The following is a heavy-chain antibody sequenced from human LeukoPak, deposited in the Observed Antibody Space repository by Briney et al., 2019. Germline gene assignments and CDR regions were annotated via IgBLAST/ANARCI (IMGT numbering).Heavy chain of an antibody. V-gene: IGHV3-30*02. D-gene: IGHD2-2*01. CDR3: AKDFLGYCSSTSCYELIG. Sequence: AGGSLRLSCAASGFTFSSYGMHWVRQAPGKGLEWVAFIRYDGSNKYYADSVKGRFTISRDNSKNTLYLQMNSLRAEDTAVYYCAKDFLGYCSSTSCYELIGWGQGTLVTVSS. CDR2: IRYDGSNK. CDR1: GFTFSSYG. J-gene: IGHJ4*02.